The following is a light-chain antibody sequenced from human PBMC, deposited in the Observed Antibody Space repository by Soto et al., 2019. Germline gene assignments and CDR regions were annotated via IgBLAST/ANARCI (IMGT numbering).Light chain of an antibody. J-gene: IGKJ1*01. V-gene: IGKV3-15*01. Sequence: EIVMTQSPATLSVSPGDRVTLSCRASQSLRSNSAWYQQKPGQAPRLLIYGASTRATGIPGRFSGSGYGTDFTLTISSLQSEDFAVYYCQQYNNWWTFGQGTKVDIK. CDR1: QSLRSN. CDR3: QQYNNWWT. CDR2: GAS.